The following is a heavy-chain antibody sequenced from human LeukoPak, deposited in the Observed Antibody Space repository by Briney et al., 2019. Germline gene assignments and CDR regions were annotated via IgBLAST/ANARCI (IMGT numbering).Heavy chain of an antibody. Sequence: PGGSLRLSCAALGFTSSSYAISWVRQAPGKGREWVSGISGRGGSTYYAESVKGRFTLSRDNSKNTMYLQMNSLRAEDPAVYYCAKIAVAGTLYYYYGMDVWGQGTTVTVSS. D-gene: IGHD6-19*01. CDR1: GFTSSSYA. V-gene: IGHV3-23*01. J-gene: IGHJ6*02. CDR2: ISGRGGST. CDR3: AKIAVAGTLYYYYGMDV.